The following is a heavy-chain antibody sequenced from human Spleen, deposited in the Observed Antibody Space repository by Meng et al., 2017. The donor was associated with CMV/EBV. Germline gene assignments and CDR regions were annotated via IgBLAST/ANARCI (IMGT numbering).Heavy chain of an antibody. CDR1: GFTFSDYY. V-gene: IGHV3-11*04. Sequence: GGSLRLSCAASGFTFSDYYMSWIRQAPGKGLEWVSYISNGGSTVYYAGSVKGRFTISRDNAKNSLYLQMNSLRAEDTALYYCARDSSGWYYFDYWGQGTLVTVSS. CDR2: ISNGGSTV. CDR3: ARDSSGWYYFDY. J-gene: IGHJ4*02. D-gene: IGHD6-19*01.